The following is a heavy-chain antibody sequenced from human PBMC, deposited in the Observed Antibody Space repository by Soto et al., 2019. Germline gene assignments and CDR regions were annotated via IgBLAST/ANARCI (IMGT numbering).Heavy chain of an antibody. J-gene: IGHJ5*02. Sequence: QVQLVESGGGVVQPGRSLRLSCAASGFTFSSYGMHWVRQAPGKGLEWVAVIWYDGSNKYYADSVKGRFTISRDNSKNTLYLQMNSLGAEDTAVYYCARESTGSYISWFDPWGQGTLVTVSS. D-gene: IGHD3-10*01. V-gene: IGHV3-33*01. CDR2: IWYDGSNK. CDR1: GFTFSSYG. CDR3: ARESTGSYISWFDP.